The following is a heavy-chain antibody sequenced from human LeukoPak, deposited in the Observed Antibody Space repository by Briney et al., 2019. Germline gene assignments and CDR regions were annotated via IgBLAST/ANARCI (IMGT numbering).Heavy chain of an antibody. CDR2: ISGSGGNT. V-gene: IGHV3-23*01. CDR3: AKGTYLVGGRHY. Sequence: PGGSLRLSCAASGFTFSSYAMSWVRQAPGKGLEWVSAISGSGGNTYCADSVKGRFTISRDNSRNTLFLQMNSLRAEDTAVYYCAKGTYLVGGRHYWGQGTLVTVSS. CDR1: GFTFSSYA. J-gene: IGHJ4*02. D-gene: IGHD1-26*01.